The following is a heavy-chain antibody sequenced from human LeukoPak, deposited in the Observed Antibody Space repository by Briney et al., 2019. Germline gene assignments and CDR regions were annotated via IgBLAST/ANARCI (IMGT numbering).Heavy chain of an antibody. CDR2: IYYSGST. CDR3: AIQGYSSGLLDY. J-gene: IGHJ4*02. CDR1: GGSISSYY. D-gene: IGHD6-19*01. V-gene: IGHV4-59*08. Sequence: SETLSLTCTVSGGSISSYYWSWIRQPPGKGLEWIGYIYYSGSTNYNPSLKSRVTISVDTSKNQFSLKLSSVTAADTAVYYCAIQGYSSGLLDYWGQGTLVTVSS.